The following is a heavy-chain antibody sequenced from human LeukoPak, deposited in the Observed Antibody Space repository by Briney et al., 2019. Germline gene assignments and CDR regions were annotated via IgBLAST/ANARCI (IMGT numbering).Heavy chain of an antibody. CDR2: IYYSGST. CDR3: ARGNYDFWSGYYTSSFDY. CDR1: GGSISSSSYY. V-gene: IGHV4-39*07. Sequence: KPSETLSLTCTVSGGSISSSSYYWGWIRQPPGKGLEWIGSIYYSGSTYYNPSLKSRVTISVDTSKNQFSLKLSSVTAADTAVYYWARGNYDFWSGYYTSSFDYWGQGTLVTVS. J-gene: IGHJ4*02. D-gene: IGHD3-3*01.